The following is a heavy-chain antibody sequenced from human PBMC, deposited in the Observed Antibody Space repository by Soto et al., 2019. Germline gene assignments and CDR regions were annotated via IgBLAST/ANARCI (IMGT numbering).Heavy chain of an antibody. D-gene: IGHD5-12*01. CDR1: GYTFTCYD. CDR3: ARGPRDIVATIRYYYYYMDV. J-gene: IGHJ6*03. CDR2: MNSNSGST. V-gene: IGHV1-8*01. Sequence: GASVKVSCKASGYTFTCYDINWVRQATGQGLKWMGWMNSNSGSTGYAQKFQGRVTMTRNTSISTAYMELSPVTAADTAVYYCARGPRDIVATIRYYYYYMDVWGKGTTVTVSS.